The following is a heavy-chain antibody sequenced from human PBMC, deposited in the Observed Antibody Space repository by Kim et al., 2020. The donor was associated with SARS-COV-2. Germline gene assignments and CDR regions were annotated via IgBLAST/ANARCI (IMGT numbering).Heavy chain of an antibody. CDR1: GGSISSSSYY. CDR2: IYYSGST. J-gene: IGHJ6*02. Sequence: SETLSLTCTVSGGSISSSSYYWGWIRQPPGKGLEWIGSIYYSGSTYYNPSLKSRVTISVDTSKNQFSLKLSSVTAADTAVYYCARVDIAAVLDVWGQGTTVTVSS. D-gene: IGHD6-13*01. CDR3: ARVDIAAVLDV. V-gene: IGHV4-39*07.